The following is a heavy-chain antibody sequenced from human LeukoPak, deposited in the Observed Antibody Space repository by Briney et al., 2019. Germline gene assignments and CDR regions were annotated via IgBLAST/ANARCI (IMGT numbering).Heavy chain of an antibody. Sequence: GGSLRLSCAASGFTFSDYYMSWIRQAPGKGLEWVSYISSSGSTTYYADSVKGRFTISRDNSKNTLYLQMNSLRAEDTAVYYCAKPHDFWSGYFNWFDPWGQGTLVTVSS. V-gene: IGHV3-11*01. CDR3: AKPHDFWSGYFNWFDP. CDR2: ISSSGSTT. D-gene: IGHD3-3*01. CDR1: GFTFSDYY. J-gene: IGHJ5*02.